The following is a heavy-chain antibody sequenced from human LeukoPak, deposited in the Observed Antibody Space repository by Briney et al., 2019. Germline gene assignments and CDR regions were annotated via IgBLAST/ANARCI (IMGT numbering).Heavy chain of an antibody. CDR1: GGSISSYY. CDR2: IYYSGST. D-gene: IGHD3-9*01. V-gene: IGHV4-59*01. J-gene: IGHJ5*02. CDR3: AREAYYDILTGYSPYNWFDP. Sequence: SETLSLTCTVSGGSISSYYWSWIRQPPGKGLEWIGYIYYSGSTNYNPSLKSRVTISVDTSKNQFSLKLSSVTAADTAVYYCAREAYYDILTGYSPYNWFDPWGQGTLVTVSS.